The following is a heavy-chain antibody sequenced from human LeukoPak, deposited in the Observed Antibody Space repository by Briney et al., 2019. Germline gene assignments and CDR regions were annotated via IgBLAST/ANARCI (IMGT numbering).Heavy chain of an antibody. CDR3: ARDYYDSTGYYQGDH. CDR2: ISSSSTII. Sequence: GGSLRLSCAASGFTFSRYNMNWVRQAPGRGLEWVSHISSSSTIIYYADSVKGRFTIFRDNAKNSLYLQMSSLRDEDTAVYYCARDYYDSTGYYQGDHWGQGTLVTVSP. V-gene: IGHV3-48*02. J-gene: IGHJ4*02. D-gene: IGHD3-22*01. CDR1: GFTFSRYN.